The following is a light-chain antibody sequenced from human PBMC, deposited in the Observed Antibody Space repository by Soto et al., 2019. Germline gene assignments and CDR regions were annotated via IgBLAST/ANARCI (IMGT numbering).Light chain of an antibody. CDR1: SSDVGGYNY. CDR2: DVS. V-gene: IGLV2-14*03. J-gene: IGLJ1*01. Sequence: QSALTQPASVSGSPGQSITISCTGTSSDVGGYNYVSWYQHHPGKAPKFMIYDVSNRPSGVSNRFSGSKSGKTASLTISVLQPEDEADYYCSSYTTSNTRQIVFGTGTKVTVL. CDR3: SSYTTSNTRQIV.